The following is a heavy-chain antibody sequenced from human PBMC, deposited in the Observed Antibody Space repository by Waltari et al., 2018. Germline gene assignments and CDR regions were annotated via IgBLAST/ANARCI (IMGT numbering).Heavy chain of an antibody. D-gene: IGHD1-1*01. CDR2: ISGSGTIM. CDR1: GFSLGDFY. CDR3: ARDFRNGASDI. Sequence: QVQLVESGGGLVKPGESLSLSCPAPGFSLGDFYMPWIRQAPGKGLEWISYISGSGTIMYNADSVKGRFAVSRDNARDSLYLQMDSLRPDDTAVYYCARDFRNGASDIWGRGTMVTVAS. V-gene: IGHV3-11*04. J-gene: IGHJ3*02.